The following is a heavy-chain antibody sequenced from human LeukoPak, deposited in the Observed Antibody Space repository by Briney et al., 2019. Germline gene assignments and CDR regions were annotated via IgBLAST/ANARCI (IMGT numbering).Heavy chain of an antibody. CDR2: IKGGGGDP. D-gene: IGHD2-21*02. Sequence: PGGSLRLSCAAPGFTFSTYAMGWVRQAPGKGLERVSSIKGGGGDPFYADSVKGRFTISRDNSKNTLFLQLDSLRAEDSAVYYCAKGGHDFNPFYWWGQGTLVTVSS. J-gene: IGHJ4*02. V-gene: IGHV3-23*01. CDR1: GFTFSTYA. CDR3: AKGGHDFNPFYW.